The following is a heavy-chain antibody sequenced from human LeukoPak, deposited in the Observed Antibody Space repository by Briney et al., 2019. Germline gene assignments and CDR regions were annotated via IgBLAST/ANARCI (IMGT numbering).Heavy chain of an antibody. J-gene: IGHJ2*01. CDR3: AKDGPYCGGITCYFRYFDL. V-gene: IGHV3-30*18. D-gene: IGHD2-21*01. CDR1: GFMFSDYG. CDR2: ISNDGSII. Sequence: GGSLRLSCAASGFMFSDYGMHWVRQAPGKGLEWVAVISNDGSIIYYADSVKGRFTISRDNSKNTLHLQMNSLRPDDTAVYYCAKDGPYCGGITCYFRYFDLWGRGTLVTVSS.